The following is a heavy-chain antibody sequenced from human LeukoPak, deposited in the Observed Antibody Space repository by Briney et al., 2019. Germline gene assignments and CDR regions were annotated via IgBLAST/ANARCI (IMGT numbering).Heavy chain of an antibody. CDR3: GRYIGAGFDP. Sequence: SVKVSCKASGGTFSSYAISGVRQAPGQGLEWMGGMIPIFGTANYAQKFQGRVTITTDASTSTAYMELSRLRSEDPAVYYCGRYIGAGFDPWGQGTLVPVSS. D-gene: IGHD4/OR15-4a*01. V-gene: IGHV1-69*05. J-gene: IGHJ5*02. CDR2: MIPIFGTA. CDR1: GGTFSSYA.